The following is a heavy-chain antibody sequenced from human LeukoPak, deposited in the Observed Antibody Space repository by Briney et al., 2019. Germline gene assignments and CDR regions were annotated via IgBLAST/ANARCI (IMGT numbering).Heavy chain of an antibody. J-gene: IGHJ4*02. CDR1: GLTFSNYA. CDR3: ASSSTSCYNFDY. D-gene: IGHD2-2*02. CDR2: ISGSGGTT. V-gene: IGHV3-23*01. Sequence: QPGGSLRLSCGASGLTFSNYAMSWVRQAPGKGLEWVSGISGSGGTTYYADSVRGRFTISRDNAKNSLYLQMNSLRAEDTAVYYCASSSTSCYNFDYWGQGTLVTVSS.